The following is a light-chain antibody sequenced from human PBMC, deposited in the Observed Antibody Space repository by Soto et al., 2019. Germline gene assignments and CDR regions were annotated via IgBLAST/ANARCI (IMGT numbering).Light chain of an antibody. CDR1: QSVGRNY. CDR3: KHYGNSPLLLT. Sequence: EIVLTQSPGTLSLSPGESATLSCRASQSVGRNYLAWYRHKPGQAPRLLIYGASSRATGIPDRIIGSGSGTDITLTISRLEPEDFAVYYWKHYGNSPLLLTLGGGTKVEIK. V-gene: IGKV3-20*01. CDR2: GAS. J-gene: IGKJ4*01.